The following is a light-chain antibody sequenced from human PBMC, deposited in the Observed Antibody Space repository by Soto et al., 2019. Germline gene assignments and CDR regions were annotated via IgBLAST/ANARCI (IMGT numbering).Light chain of an antibody. CDR2: DVS. J-gene: IGLJ1*01. CDR1: SRDVGGYNS. Sequence: QSVLTQPASVSGSPGLSIAISCTGTSRDVGGYNSVSWYQQQPGKVPKLMIYDVSNRPSGVPNRFSGSKSGNTASLTISGLQAEDEGDYYCSSYTTGGSYVFGTGTKVTVL. CDR3: SSYTTGGSYV. V-gene: IGLV2-14*01.